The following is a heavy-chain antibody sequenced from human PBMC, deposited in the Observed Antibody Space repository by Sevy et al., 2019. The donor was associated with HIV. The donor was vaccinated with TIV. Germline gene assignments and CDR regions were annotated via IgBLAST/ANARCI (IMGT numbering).Heavy chain of an antibody. Sequence: ASVKVSCKASGGTFSSYAISWVRQAPGQGLEWMGRIIPIFGTANYVQKFQGRVTITADESTSTAYMELSSLRSEDTAVYYCARGPSSSSPYYYYYYMDVWGKGTTVTVSS. CDR2: IIPIFGTA. D-gene: IGHD6-13*01. CDR1: GGTFSSYA. J-gene: IGHJ6*03. V-gene: IGHV1-69*13. CDR3: ARGPSSSSPYYYYYYMDV.